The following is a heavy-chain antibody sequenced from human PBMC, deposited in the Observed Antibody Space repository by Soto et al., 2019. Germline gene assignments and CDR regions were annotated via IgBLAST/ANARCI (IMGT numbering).Heavy chain of an antibody. V-gene: IGHV4-38-2*01. CDR2: INHRGNS. CDR3: ARQGSY. Sequence: KTSETLSLTCDVSGYSISSGYYWAWVRQPPGKGMEWIGSINHRGNSFYNPSLKSRVTISVDTSKNQGSLTLTSVTAADTAVYYCARQGSYWGQGALVTVSS. J-gene: IGHJ4*02. CDR1: GYSISSGYY.